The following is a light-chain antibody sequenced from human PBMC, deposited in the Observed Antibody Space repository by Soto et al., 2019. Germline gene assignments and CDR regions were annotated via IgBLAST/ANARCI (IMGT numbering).Light chain of an antibody. Sequence: DIVITQSPGSLAVSLGERATINCKPSQTVLYSSNNRNYLAWYQQKVGQPPKLLIYWASTRESGVPDRFSGSGSVTDFTLTISNLQAEDVAVYYYQQYDDTPPTFGGGTKVEIK. CDR2: WAS. CDR1: QTVLYSSNNRNY. J-gene: IGKJ4*01. CDR3: QQYDDTPPT. V-gene: IGKV4-1*01.